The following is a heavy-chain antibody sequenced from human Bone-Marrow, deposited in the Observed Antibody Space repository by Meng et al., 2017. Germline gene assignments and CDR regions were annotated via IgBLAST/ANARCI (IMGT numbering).Heavy chain of an antibody. V-gene: IGHV4-31*03. D-gene: IGHD4-17*01. CDR2: IYYSGST. Sequence: QGQRPESGPAMANPSQTLSCTGTVPGGSISGGNHYWSWIRQHPGKGLEYIGYIYYSGSTYYNPSLKSRVIISVDTSKSQFSLRLNSVTAADTAVYYCASLYGDSSVWYLDLWGRGTLVTVSS. J-gene: IGHJ2*01. CDR1: GGSISGGNHY. CDR3: ASLYGDSSVWYLDL.